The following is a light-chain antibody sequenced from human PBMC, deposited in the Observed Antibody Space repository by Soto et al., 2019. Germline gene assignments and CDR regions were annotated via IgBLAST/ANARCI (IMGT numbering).Light chain of an antibody. CDR2: EDN. CDR3: GSWDSRLTTWV. J-gene: IGLJ3*02. V-gene: IGLV1-51*02. CDR1: SSNIGNNY. Sequence: QSVLTQPPSVSAAPGQRVTISCSGSSSNIGNNYVTWYQQFPGAAPKLLMDEDNKRPSGIPDRFSGSKSGTSATLGITGLQTGDEADYYCGSWDSRLTTWVFGGGTKLTVL.